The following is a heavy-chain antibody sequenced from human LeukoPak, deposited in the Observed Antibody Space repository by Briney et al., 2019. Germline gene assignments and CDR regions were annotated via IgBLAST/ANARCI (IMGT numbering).Heavy chain of an antibody. J-gene: IGHJ4*02. V-gene: IGHV1-18*01. CDR1: GYTFTSYG. CDR2: ISAYNGNT. D-gene: IGHD3-3*01. Sequence: GASVKVSCKASGYTFTSYGISWVRQATGQGLEWMGWISAYNGNTNYAQKLQGRVTMTTDTSTSTAYMELRSLRSDDTAVYYCARNPYYDFWSGYYTHFDYWGQGTLVTVSS. CDR3: ARNPYYDFWSGYYTHFDY.